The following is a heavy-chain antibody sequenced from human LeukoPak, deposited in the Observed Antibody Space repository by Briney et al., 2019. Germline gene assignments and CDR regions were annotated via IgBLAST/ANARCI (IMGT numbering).Heavy chain of an antibody. CDR2: IYYSEYT. Sequence: SETLSLTCTVSGGSISSSTYYWGWIRKPPGKGLEWIGSIYYSEYTYYNPSLKSRVIMSVDTSKNQFSLKLTSVTAADTAVYYCATAHCGGDCYLFQHWGQGTLVTVSS. D-gene: IGHD2-21*02. CDR1: GGSISSSTYY. J-gene: IGHJ1*01. V-gene: IGHV4-39*01. CDR3: ATAHCGGDCYLFQH.